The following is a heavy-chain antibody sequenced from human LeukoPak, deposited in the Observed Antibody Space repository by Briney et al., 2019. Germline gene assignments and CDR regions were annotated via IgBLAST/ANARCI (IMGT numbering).Heavy chain of an antibody. J-gene: IGHJ4*02. D-gene: IGHD5-12*01. CDR2: IYNSGSI. CDR3: ARGFDSKSTYFDY. Sequence: SETLSLTCTVSGGSISNYYWNWIRQPPGKGLEWIGYIYNSGSINYNLSLKSRVNISVDTSKNQFSLRLTSVSAADTAVYYCARGFDSKSTYFDYWGQGTLLTVSS. V-gene: IGHV4-59*01. CDR1: GGSISNYY.